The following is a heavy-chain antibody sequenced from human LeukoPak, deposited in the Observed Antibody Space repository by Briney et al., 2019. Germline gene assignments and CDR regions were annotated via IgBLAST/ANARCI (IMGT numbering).Heavy chain of an antibody. CDR3: ASNPRPGIAAAGNLVGYYYYGMDV. J-gene: IGHJ6*02. CDR2: IYSGGST. D-gene: IGHD6-13*01. V-gene: IGHV3-66*01. CDR1: GFAVSSNY. Sequence: PGGSLRLSCAAPGFAVSSNYMSWVRQAPGKGLEWASVIYSGGSTYYADSVRGRFTISRDNSKNTLYLQMNILRAEDTAVYYCASNPRPGIAAAGNLVGYYYYGMDVWGQGTTVTVSS.